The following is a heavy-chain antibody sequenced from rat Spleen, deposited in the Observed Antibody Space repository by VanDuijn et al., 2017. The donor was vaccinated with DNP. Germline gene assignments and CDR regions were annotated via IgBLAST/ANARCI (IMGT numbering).Heavy chain of an antibody. CDR3: TRAPGSYSFDY. Sequence: EVQLVESGGGLVQPGRSLKLSCAASGFTFSDFNMAWVRQAPKKGLEGVAYISYDGGSTYYGDSVKGRFTISRDNAKSTLYLQMNSLRSEDTATYYCTRAPGSYSFDYWGQGVMVTVSS. J-gene: IGHJ2*01. V-gene: IGHV5-22*01. D-gene: IGHD1-3*01. CDR1: GFTFSDFN. CDR2: ISYDGGST.